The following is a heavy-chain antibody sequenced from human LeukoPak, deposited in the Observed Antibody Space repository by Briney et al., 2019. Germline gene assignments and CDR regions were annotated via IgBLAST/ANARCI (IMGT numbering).Heavy chain of an antibody. Sequence: PSETLSLTCTVSGVSISSYYWSWIRQPPGKGLEWIGYIYYSGSTNYNPSLKSRVTISVDTSKNQFSPKLSSVTAADTAVYYCARDPWWGQGTLVTVSS. J-gene: IGHJ4*02. CDR2: IYYSGST. V-gene: IGHV4-59*01. CDR3: ARDPW. CDR1: GVSISSYY.